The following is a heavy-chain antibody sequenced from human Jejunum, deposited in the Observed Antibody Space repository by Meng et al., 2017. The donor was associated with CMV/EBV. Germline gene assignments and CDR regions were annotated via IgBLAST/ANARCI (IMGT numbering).Heavy chain of an antibody. CDR3: AKDREGYSYGGIDY. CDR2: IYYTGRT. CDR1: GGSISSHY. Sequence: VSGGSISSHYWSWIRQPPGKGLEWIGYIYYTGRTNYNPSLKGRFTISRDNAKNSLYLQMNSLRAEDTALFYCAKDREGYSYGGIDYWGQGTLVTVSS. V-gene: IGHV4-59*11. D-gene: IGHD5-18*01. J-gene: IGHJ4*02.